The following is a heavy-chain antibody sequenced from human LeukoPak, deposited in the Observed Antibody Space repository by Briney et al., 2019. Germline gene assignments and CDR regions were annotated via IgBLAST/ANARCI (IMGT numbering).Heavy chain of an antibody. CDR3: AADGRVIAEPPDAFDI. J-gene: IGHJ3*02. V-gene: IGHV1-58*01. CDR2: IVVGSGNT. CDR1: GFTFTSSA. Sequence: GTSVKVTCRASGFTFTSSALQWVRQARGQRREWIGWIVVGSGNTNYAQKFQERVTITSDMSTSTAYIELSSLRSEDTAVYYCAADGRVIAEPPDAFDIWGQGTMVTVSS. D-gene: IGHD2/OR15-2a*01.